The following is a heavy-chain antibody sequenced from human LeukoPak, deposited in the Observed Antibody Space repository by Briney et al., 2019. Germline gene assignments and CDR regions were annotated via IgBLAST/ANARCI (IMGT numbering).Heavy chain of an antibody. D-gene: IGHD1-14*01. CDR3: ARQGSDNHFDS. CDR1: NDYIKDYY. Sequence: PSETLSLTCTLSNDYIKDYYWSWIRQPAGKGLEWIGRVSQWNTNYNPSLKSRVSMSVQASRNQFSLRLNSATAADTAVYYCARQGSDNHFDSWGPETLVTVSS. CDR2: VSQWNT. J-gene: IGHJ4*02. V-gene: IGHV4-4*07.